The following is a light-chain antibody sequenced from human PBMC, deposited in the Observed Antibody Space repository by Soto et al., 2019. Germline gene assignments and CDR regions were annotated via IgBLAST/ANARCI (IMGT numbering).Light chain of an antibody. CDR1: QSISHW. J-gene: IGKJ1*01. Sequence: DIQMTQAPSTLSASIGDRVIITCRASQSISHWLAWYQQKPGKAPKLLISDASILESEVPSRFSGSTSGTEFTLTISSLQPDDFATYYCQQYHTYRTFGQGTKVDIK. V-gene: IGKV1-5*01. CDR2: DAS. CDR3: QQYHTYRT.